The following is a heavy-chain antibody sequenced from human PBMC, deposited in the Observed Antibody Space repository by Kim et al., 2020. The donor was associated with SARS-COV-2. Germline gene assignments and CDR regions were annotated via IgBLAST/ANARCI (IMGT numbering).Heavy chain of an antibody. CDR1: GYTFTSYA. D-gene: IGHD6-13*01. Sequence: ASVKVSCKASGYTFTSYAMHWVRQAPGQRLEWMGWINAGNGNTKYSQKFQGRVTITRDTSASTAYMELSSLRSEDTAVYYCARDPHFRAAGTPLDVWGQGTTVTVSS. J-gene: IGHJ6*02. V-gene: IGHV1-3*01. CDR3: ARDPHFRAAGTPLDV. CDR2: INAGNGNT.